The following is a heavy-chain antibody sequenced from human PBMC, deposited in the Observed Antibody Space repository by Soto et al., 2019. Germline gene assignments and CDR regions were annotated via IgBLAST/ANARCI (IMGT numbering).Heavy chain of an antibody. CDR3: ARLPTVTNTYYYYYGMDV. CDR2: IYYSGST. Sequence: KSSETLSLTCTVSCGSISSSSYYWGWIRQPSGKGLEWIGSIYYSGSTYYNPSLKSRVTISVDTSKNQFSLKLSSVTAADTAVYYCARLPTVTNTYYYYYGMDVWGQGTTVTVSS. J-gene: IGHJ6*02. CDR1: CGSISSSSYY. D-gene: IGHD4-4*01. V-gene: IGHV4-39*01.